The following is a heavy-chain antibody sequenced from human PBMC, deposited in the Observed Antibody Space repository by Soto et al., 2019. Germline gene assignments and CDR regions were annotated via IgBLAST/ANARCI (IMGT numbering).Heavy chain of an antibody. Sequence: QVQLQESGPGLVKPSQTLSLTCTVSGGSISSGGYYWSWIRQHPGKCPEWIGNIAYSGSTYYNPSLKSRVAISVDTSKNRCALKLSSVPAADTAVYYCAGSLSVDTAKVYGYWGQGTLVTVSS. V-gene: IGHV4-31*03. D-gene: IGHD5-18*01. CDR3: AGSLSVDTAKVYGY. J-gene: IGHJ4*02. CDR2: IAYSGST. CDR1: GGSISSGGYY.